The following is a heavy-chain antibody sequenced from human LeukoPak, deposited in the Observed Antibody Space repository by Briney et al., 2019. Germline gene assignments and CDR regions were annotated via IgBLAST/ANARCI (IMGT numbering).Heavy chain of an antibody. CDR3: ARAPRGYYDSSGYPGH. CDR1: GGSITSRSNY. Sequence: SETLSLTCTVSGGSITSRSNYWGWIRQPPGKGLEWIGSINYSGSTYYNPSLKSRVTISVDTSKNQFSLKLISVTAADTAVYYCARAPRGYYDSSGYPGHWGQGTLVTVSS. CDR2: INYSGST. D-gene: IGHD3-22*01. J-gene: IGHJ4*02. V-gene: IGHV4-39*07.